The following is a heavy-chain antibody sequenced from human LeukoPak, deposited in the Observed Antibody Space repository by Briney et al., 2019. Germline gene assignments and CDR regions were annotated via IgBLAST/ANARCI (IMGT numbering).Heavy chain of an antibody. D-gene: IGHD3-10*01. CDR1: GFTFSNAW. CDR2: IKSKTDGGIT. J-gene: IGHJ3*02. V-gene: IGHV3-15*01. Sequence: GGSLRLSCAASGFTFSNAWMSWVRQAPGKGLEWVGRIKSKTDGGITDYAAPVKGRFTISRDDSKNTLYLQMNSLKTEDTAVYYCAKGRGLTGAFDIWGQGTMVTVSS. CDR3: AKGRGLTGAFDI.